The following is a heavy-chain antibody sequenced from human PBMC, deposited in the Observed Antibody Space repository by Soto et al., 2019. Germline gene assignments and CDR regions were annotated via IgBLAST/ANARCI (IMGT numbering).Heavy chain of an antibody. D-gene: IGHD6-19*01. CDR2: ISSSSSYI. J-gene: IGHJ1*01. Sequence: GGSLRLSCAASGFTFSSYSMNWVRQAPGKGLEWVSSISSSSSYIYYADSVKGRFTISRDNAKNSLYLQMNSLRAEDTAVYYCARDLGMVWLATFFGMHAWRHGTQVIVS. CDR3: ARDLGMVWLATFFGMHA. CDR1: GFTFSSYS. V-gene: IGHV3-21*01.